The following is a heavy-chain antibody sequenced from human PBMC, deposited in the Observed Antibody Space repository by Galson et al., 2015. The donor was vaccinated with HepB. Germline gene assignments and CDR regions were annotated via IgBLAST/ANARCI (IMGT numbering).Heavy chain of an antibody. CDR2: IYPGDSDT. J-gene: IGHJ4*02. CDR3: ATNRIKHSSWTPFDY. Sequence: QSGAEVKKPGASLKISCKGSGSSFTSYWIGWVRQMPGKGLEWMGIIYPGDSDTRYNPSFQGQVTISADKSINTAYLQWSSLKASDTAMYYCATNRIKHSSWTPFDYWGQGTLVTVSS. D-gene: IGHD6-13*01. CDR1: GSSFTSYW. V-gene: IGHV5-51*01.